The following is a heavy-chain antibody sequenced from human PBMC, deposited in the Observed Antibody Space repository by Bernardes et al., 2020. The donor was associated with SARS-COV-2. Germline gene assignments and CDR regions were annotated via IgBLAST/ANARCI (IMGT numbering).Heavy chain of an antibody. CDR2: ISAYNGNT. D-gene: IGHD6-19*01. Sequence: ASVKVSCKASGYTFTSYGISWVRQAPGQGLEWMGWISAYNGNTNYAQKLQGRVTMTTDTSTSTAYMELRSLRSDDTAVYYCARVGLSRKPVAGTWWFDPWGQGTLVTVSS. CDR3: ARVGLSRKPVAGTWWFDP. CDR1: GYTFTSYG. J-gene: IGHJ5*02. V-gene: IGHV1-18*01.